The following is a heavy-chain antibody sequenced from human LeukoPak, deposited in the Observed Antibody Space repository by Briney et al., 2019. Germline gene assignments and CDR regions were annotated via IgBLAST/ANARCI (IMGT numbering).Heavy chain of an antibody. Sequence: GGSLRLSCAASGFTVSSNYMSWVRQAPGKGLEWVPVIYSGGSTYYADSVKGRFTISRDNSKNTLYLQMNSLRAEDTAVYYCARGHYGDYPKAYFDYWGQGTLVTVSS. CDR1: GFTVSSNY. D-gene: IGHD4-17*01. J-gene: IGHJ4*02. CDR2: IYSGGST. V-gene: IGHV3-53*01. CDR3: ARGHYGDYPKAYFDY.